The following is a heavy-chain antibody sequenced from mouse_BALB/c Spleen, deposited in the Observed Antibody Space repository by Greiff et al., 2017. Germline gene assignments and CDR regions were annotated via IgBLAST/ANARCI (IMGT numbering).Heavy chain of an antibody. CDR1: GFTFSDYG. V-gene: IGHV5-15*02. CDR2: ISNLAYSI. CDR3: ARETGNYSMDY. J-gene: IGHJ4*01. D-gene: IGHD4-1*01. Sequence: EVKLMESGGGLVQPGGSRKLSCAASGFTFSDYGMAWVRQAPGKGLEWVAFISNLAYSIYYADTVTGRFTISRENAKNTLYLEMSSLRSEDTAMYYCARETGNYSMDYWGQGTTVTVSS.